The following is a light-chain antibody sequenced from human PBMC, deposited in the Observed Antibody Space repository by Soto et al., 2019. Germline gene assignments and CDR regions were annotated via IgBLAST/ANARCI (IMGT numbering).Light chain of an antibody. CDR3: QVWDSSAVV. V-gene: IGLV3-9*01. CDR1: SSGGKN. J-gene: IGLJ3*02. Sequence: SYELSQPLSVSVALGQTARITCGGTSSGGKNVHWYQYKPGQAPVLVIYRDANRPSGIPERFSGSNSGNTATLTISGAQDEDEADYYCQVWDSSAVVFGGGTKLTVL. CDR2: RDA.